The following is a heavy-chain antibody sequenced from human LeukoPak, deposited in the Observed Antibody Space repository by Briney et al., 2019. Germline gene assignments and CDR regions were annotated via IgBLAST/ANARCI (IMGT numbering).Heavy chain of an antibody. Sequence: VASVKVSCKASGYTFTSYYMRWVRQAPGQGLEWMGIINPSGGSTSYAQKFQGRVTMTRDTSTSTVYMELSSLRSEDTAVYYCARDLGSGSYSAGVIDYWGQGTLVTVSS. J-gene: IGHJ4*02. V-gene: IGHV1-46*01. CDR2: INPSGGST. D-gene: IGHD1-26*01. CDR1: GYTFTSYY. CDR3: ARDLGSGSYSAGVIDY.